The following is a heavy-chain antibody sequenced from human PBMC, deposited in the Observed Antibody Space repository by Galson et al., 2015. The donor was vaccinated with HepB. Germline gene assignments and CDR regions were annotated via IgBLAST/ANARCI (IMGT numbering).Heavy chain of an antibody. J-gene: IGHJ6*02. D-gene: IGHD3-10*01. CDR1: GGSLRDYY. CDR2: INHPGTT. CDR3: SRVQVRGFFKFYYDGLEV. Sequence: EKLSPTCAVYGGSLRDYYWSWIRQSPGKGLEWIGEINHPGTTKYNPSLVGRLSISIDARKSQFSLKLRSVTAADTAQYYCSRVQVRGFFKFYYDGLEVWGQGTTVIVSS. V-gene: IGHV4-34*01.